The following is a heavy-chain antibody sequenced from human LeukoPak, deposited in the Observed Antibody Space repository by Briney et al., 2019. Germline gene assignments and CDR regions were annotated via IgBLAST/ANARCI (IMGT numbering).Heavy chain of an antibody. CDR1: GYSITTGYY. Sequence: SETLSLTCTVFGYSITTGYYWGWIRQPPGKGLEWIGSIYHSGSTFYNPSLKSRVTISVDTSKNQFSLKLSSVTAADTAIYYCARHMTTVVTSLDSWGQGTLVTVSS. V-gene: IGHV4-38-2*02. J-gene: IGHJ4*02. D-gene: IGHD4-23*01. CDR3: ARHMTTVVTSLDS. CDR2: IYHSGST.